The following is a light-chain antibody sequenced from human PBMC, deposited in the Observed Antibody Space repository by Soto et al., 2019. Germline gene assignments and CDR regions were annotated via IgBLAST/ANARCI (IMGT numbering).Light chain of an antibody. CDR3: PQSYTMPS. J-gene: IGKJ5*01. CDR2: ASS. Sequence: EIPLTQSPSSLAASVGDRVTLTCLASRNVSIYFNWYQHQPGTCPPLLIHASSNLQIGVPSRFSGSGSGKESTPTISSLEPEDFGTYYCPQSYTMPSVGQVTRLEIK. V-gene: IGKV1-39*01. CDR1: RNVSIY.